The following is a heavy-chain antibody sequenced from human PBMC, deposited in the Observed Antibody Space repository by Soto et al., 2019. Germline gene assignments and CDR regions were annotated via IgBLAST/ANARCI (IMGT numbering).Heavy chain of an antibody. J-gene: IGHJ5*02. CDR2: VIGSGSRT. D-gene: IGHD5-12*01. Sequence: GGSLRLSCAASGFTFTSYAMTWVRQAPGKGLEWVSVVIGSGSRTYYADSVKDRFTISRDNFKNTLYHQMNSLRADDTAVYYCARDRGVARGWFDPWGQGTLVTVSS. V-gene: IGHV3-23*01. CDR1: GFTFTSYA. CDR3: ARDRGVARGWFDP.